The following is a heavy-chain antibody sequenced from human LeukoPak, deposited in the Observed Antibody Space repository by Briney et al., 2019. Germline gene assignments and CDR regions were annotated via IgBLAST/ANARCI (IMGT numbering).Heavy chain of an antibody. D-gene: IGHD6-13*01. CDR3: ARLPRASVGYSSSWYTNWFDP. J-gene: IGHJ5*02. CDR2: IYHSGST. CDR1: GYSISSGYY. Sequence: SETLSLTCTVSGYSISSGYYWGWIRQPPGKGLEWIGSIYHSGSTNYNPSLKSRVTISVDTSKNQFSLKLSSVTAADTAVYYCARLPRASVGYSSSWYTNWFDPWGQGTLVTVSS. V-gene: IGHV4-38-2*02.